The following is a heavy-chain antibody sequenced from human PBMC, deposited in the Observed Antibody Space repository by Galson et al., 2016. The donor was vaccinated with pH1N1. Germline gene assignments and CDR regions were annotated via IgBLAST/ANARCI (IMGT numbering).Heavy chain of an antibody. D-gene: IGHD6-13*01. CDR3: SRSAAVGTKFWYFFDS. Sequence: SLRLSCAVSGFSLNDYGTHWVRQAPGEGLEWVAGIGYDGITKYYADSVNRRFTITSDTSTNTLSLQMDSLTGEDTAMYYCSRSAAVGTKFWYFFDSWGQGSLVTVSS. V-gene: IGHV3-33*03. J-gene: IGHJ4*02. CDR1: GFSLNDYG. CDR2: IGYDGITK.